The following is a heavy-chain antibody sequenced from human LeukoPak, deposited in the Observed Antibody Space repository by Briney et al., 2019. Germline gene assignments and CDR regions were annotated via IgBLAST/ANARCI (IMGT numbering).Heavy chain of an antibody. CDR1: GGSISSGGYY. D-gene: IGHD3-22*01. V-gene: IGHV4-30-4*08. J-gene: IGHJ4*02. CDR3: ARAQGGSGYYSSTYYFDY. Sequence: SETLSLTCTVSGGSISSGGYYWSWIRQHPGKGLEWIGYIYYSGSTYYNPSLKSRVTISVDTSKNQFSLKLSSVTAADTAVYYCARAQGGSGYYSSTYYFDYWGQGTLVTVSS. CDR2: IYYSGST.